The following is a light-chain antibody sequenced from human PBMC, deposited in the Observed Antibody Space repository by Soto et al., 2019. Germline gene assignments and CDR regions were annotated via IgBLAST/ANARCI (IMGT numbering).Light chain of an antibody. J-gene: IGLJ1*01. V-gene: IGLV2-14*01. CDR2: QVT. CDR3: TSYSSSDTSYV. CDR1: SSDIGGYYY. Sequence: QSVLSHPASVCWPPGHSITISCTGTSSDIGGYYYVSWYQHHPGKAPKLLIYQVTNRPSRVSNRFSGSKSGNTASLTISGLHADDEADYHRTSYSSSDTSYVFGTGTKVTVL.